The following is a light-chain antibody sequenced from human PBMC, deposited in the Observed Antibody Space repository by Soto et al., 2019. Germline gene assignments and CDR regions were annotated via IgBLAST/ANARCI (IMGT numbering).Light chain of an antibody. CDR1: QTSITY. J-gene: IGKJ1*01. Sequence: DSQMTQSPSSLSASVGDRVTITCRESQTSITYLNWDQQKPGKAPKILIYAASSLQSEVPSRLSGSGSGTDFTLTIISLQPEDFATYYCQQPYSTPWTFGQGFEVEIK. CDR2: AAS. CDR3: QQPYSTPWT. V-gene: IGKV1-39*01.